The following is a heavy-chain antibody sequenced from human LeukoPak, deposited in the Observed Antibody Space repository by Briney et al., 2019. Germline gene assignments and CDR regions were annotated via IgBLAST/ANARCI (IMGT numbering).Heavy chain of an antibody. CDR2: ISGSGGST. CDR1: GFTFSSYA. Sequence: GGSLRLSCAASGFTFSSYAMSWVRQAPGKGLEWVSAISGSGGSTYYADSVKGRFTISRDNSKNTLYLQMNSLRAEDTAVYYCAKDRARYFDWLLAAGFDHWGQGTLVTVSS. D-gene: IGHD3-9*01. CDR3: AKDRARYFDWLLAAGFDH. V-gene: IGHV3-23*01. J-gene: IGHJ4*02.